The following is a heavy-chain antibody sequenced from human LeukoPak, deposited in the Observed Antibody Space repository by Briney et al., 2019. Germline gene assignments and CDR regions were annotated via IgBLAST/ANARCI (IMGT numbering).Heavy chain of an antibody. J-gene: IGHJ4*02. CDR1: GFIFNNYA. Sequence: GGSLRLSCAASGFIFNNYAMSWVRQAPEKGLEWVAAISGRGDYSYYADSVKGRFTMSRDNSKNTLYLQLNSLRADDTAVYYCAKELWWGGLFYFDYWGQGTLVTVSS. V-gene: IGHV3-23*01. D-gene: IGHD3-10*01. CDR3: AKELWWGGLFYFDY. CDR2: ISGRGDYS.